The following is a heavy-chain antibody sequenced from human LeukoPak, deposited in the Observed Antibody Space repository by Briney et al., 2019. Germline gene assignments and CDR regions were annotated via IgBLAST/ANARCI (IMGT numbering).Heavy chain of an antibody. J-gene: IGHJ5*02. Sequence: ASVKVSCKDSGYTFTGYYMHWVRQAPAPGLEWTGWINPNSGGTNYAQQFHGWVTMTRDTSISTAYMELSRLRSDDTAVYFCARGTKQQLLGDWFDPWGEGTLVTVSS. D-gene: IGHD6-13*01. CDR1: GYTFTGYY. V-gene: IGHV1-2*04. CDR2: INPNSGGT. CDR3: ARGTKQQLLGDWFDP.